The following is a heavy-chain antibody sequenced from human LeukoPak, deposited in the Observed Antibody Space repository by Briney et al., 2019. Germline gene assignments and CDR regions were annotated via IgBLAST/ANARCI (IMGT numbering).Heavy chain of an antibody. Sequence: GGSLRLSCAASGFTFSNFAMSWVRQAPGKGLKWVSGFRGSGIATFYADSVKGRFTISRDNSKNTLYLQMNSLRAEDTAVYYCAELGITMIGGVWGKGTTVTISS. CDR2: FRGSGIAT. J-gene: IGHJ6*04. D-gene: IGHD3-10*02. V-gene: IGHV3-23*01. CDR3: AELGITMIGGV. CDR1: GFTFSNFA.